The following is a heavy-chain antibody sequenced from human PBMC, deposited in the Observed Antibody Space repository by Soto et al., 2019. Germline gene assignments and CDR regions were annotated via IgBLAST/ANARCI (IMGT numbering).Heavy chain of an antibody. Sequence: SXKTSFEASGGPXTSYSSGMVRQAPEQGLGWMGGIIPIFCTANYEQKCQGRVTITADKSTGTAYMELRSLRSEDRAVYHCATQPRYCSSTSCRTYWYFDLWGRGKLGTASS. CDR3: ATQPRYCSSTSCRTYWYFDL. V-gene: IGHV1-69*06. D-gene: IGHD2-2*01. CDR2: IIPIFCTA. CDR1: GGPXTSYS. J-gene: IGHJ2*01.